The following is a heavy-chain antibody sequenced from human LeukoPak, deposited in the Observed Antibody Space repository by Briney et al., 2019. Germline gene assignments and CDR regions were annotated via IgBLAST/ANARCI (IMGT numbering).Heavy chain of an antibody. CDR3: ARQGSGYYYDSVNWFDP. D-gene: IGHD3-22*01. Sequence: KVWESPKVSCKDYGYRFTSYCIGRVPQIHGKSLEWMGIIYPGDSDTKYSPSFQGQVTISADKSISTAYLQWSSLKASDTAMYYCARQGSGYYYDSVNWFDPWGQGTLVTVSS. J-gene: IGHJ5*02. CDR2: IYPGDSDT. V-gene: IGHV5-51*01. CDR1: GYRFTSYC.